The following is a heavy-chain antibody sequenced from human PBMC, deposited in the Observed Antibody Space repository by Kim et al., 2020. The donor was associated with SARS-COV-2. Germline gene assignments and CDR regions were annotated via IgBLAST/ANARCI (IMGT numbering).Heavy chain of an antibody. CDR1: GFTFSSYG. D-gene: IGHD1-1*01. CDR2: ISYDGSNK. Sequence: GGSLRLSCAASGFTFSSYGMHWVRQAPGKGLEWVAVISYDGSNKYYADSVKGRFTISRDNSKNTLYLQMNSLRAEDTAVYYCAKGPQRERRDWGQGTLVTVSS. V-gene: IGHV3-30*18. J-gene: IGHJ1*01. CDR3: AKGPQRERRD.